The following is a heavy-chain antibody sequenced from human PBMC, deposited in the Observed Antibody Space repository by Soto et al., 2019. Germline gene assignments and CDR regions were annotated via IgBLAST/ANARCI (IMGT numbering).Heavy chain of an antibody. D-gene: IGHD2-15*01. Sequence: SETLSLTCPVSGGSISSGDYYWSWIRQPPGKGLEWIGYIYYSGSTYYNPSLKSRVTISVDTSKNQFSLKLSSVTAADTAVYYCARAHGVVVARHNWFDPWGQGTLVTVSS. CDR2: IYYSGST. V-gene: IGHV4-30-4*01. J-gene: IGHJ5*02. CDR1: GGSISSGDYY. CDR3: ARAHGVVVARHNWFDP.